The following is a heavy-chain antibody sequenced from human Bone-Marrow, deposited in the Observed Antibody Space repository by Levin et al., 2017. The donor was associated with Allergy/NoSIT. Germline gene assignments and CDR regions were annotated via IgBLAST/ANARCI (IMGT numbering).Heavy chain of an antibody. Sequence: PGGSLRLSCAASGFTFSRYAMAWVRQAPGQGLEWVSGMSGSGGRTVYADSVKGRFTISRDNSKNIMYLQMNSLRVEDTDLYYCAREDNWNYDYWGQGTLVTVSS. J-gene: IGHJ4*02. CDR3: AREDNWNYDY. CDR1: GFTFSRYA. CDR2: MSGSGGRT. D-gene: IGHD1-7*01. V-gene: IGHV3-23*01.